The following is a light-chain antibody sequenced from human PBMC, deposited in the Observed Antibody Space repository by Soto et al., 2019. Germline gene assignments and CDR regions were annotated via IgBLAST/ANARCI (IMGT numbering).Light chain of an antibody. V-gene: IGLV2-11*01. CDR3: CSYAGSYTFVV. CDR2: DVS. J-gene: IGLJ2*01. Sequence: QSALTQPRSVSGSPGQSVTISCSGTSSDVGGYNYVSWYQQHPGKAPKLMIYDVSKRPSGVPDRFSGSKSGNTAPLTISGLQAEDEADYYCCSYAGSYTFVVFGGGTKVTVL. CDR1: SSDVGGYNY.